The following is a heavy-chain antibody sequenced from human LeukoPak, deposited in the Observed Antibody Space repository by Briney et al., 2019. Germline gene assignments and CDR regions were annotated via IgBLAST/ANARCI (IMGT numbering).Heavy chain of an antibody. CDR1: GYSFTSYG. V-gene: IGHV1-18*01. CDR3: AREVPYDSSRYYQPFDY. Sequence: ASVKVSCKASGYSFTSYGISWVRQAPGQGLEWMGWISAYNGNTNYAQKLQGRVTMTTDTSTSTAYMELRSLRSDDTAVYYCAREVPYDSSRYYQPFDYWGQGTLVTVSS. J-gene: IGHJ4*02. D-gene: IGHD3-22*01. CDR2: ISAYNGNT.